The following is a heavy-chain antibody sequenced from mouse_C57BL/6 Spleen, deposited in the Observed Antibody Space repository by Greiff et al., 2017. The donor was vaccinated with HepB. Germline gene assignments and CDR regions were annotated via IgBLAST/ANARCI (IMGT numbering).Heavy chain of an antibody. CDR2: INPSSGYT. Sequence: VQLQQSGAELAKPGASVKLSCKASGYTFTSYWMHWVKQRPGQGLEWIGYINPSSGYTKYNQKFKDKATLTADKSSSTAYMQLSSLTYEDSAVYYCATRYDDYDGHLDYWGQGTTLTVSS. J-gene: IGHJ2*01. CDR1: GYTFTSYW. CDR3: ATRYDDYDGHLDY. D-gene: IGHD2-4*01. V-gene: IGHV1-7*01.